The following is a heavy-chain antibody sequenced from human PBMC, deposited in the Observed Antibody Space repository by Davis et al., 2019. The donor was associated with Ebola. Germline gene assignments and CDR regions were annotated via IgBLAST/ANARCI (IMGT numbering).Heavy chain of an antibody. V-gene: IGHV4-38-2*02. CDR3: ARESGLRWYRTLYYFDY. CDR2: IYYSGST. J-gene: IGHJ4*02. D-gene: IGHD4-23*01. Sequence: PGGSLRLSCAASGFTFSDYYMSWIRQPPGKGLEWIGSIYYSGSTYYNPSLKSRVTISVDTSKNQFSLKLSSVTAADTAVYYCARESGLRWYRTLYYFDYWGQGTLVTVSS. CDR1: GFTFSDYY.